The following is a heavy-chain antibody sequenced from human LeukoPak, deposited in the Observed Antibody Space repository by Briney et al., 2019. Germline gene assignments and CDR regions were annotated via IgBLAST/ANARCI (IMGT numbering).Heavy chain of an antibody. J-gene: IGHJ4*02. Sequence: QAGGSLRFSCAASGFTFSSYAMSWVRQAPGKGLEWVSAISGSGGSTYYADSVKGRFTISRDNSKNTLYLQMNSLRAEDTAVYYCAKDREEQLAFDYWGQGTLVTVSS. CDR1: GFTFSSYA. D-gene: IGHD6-6*01. V-gene: IGHV3-23*01. CDR2: ISGSGGST. CDR3: AKDREEQLAFDY.